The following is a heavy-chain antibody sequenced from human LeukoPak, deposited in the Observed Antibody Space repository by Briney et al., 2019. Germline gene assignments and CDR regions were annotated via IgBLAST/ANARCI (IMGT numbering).Heavy chain of an antibody. CDR1: GYTFTSYY. CDR2: INPSGGST. CDR3: ARALYCSSTSCYGYYYYYYMDV. Sequence: ASVKVSFKASGYTFTSYYMHWVRQAPGQGLEWMGIINPSGGSTSYAQKFQGRVTMTRDTSTSTVYMELSSLRSEDTAVYYCARALYCSSTSCYGYYYYYYMDVWGKGTTVTVSS. V-gene: IGHV1-46*01. D-gene: IGHD2-2*01. J-gene: IGHJ6*03.